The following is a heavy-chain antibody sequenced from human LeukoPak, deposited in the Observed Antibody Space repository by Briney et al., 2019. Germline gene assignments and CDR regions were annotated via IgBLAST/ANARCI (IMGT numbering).Heavy chain of an antibody. V-gene: IGHV3-7*04. Sequence: GGSLRLSCVASGSPFSSYWVTWVRQAPGKGLEWVANIKQDGSKKSYVDSVKGRFTISRDNAKNSLYLQMNSLRAEDTAIYYCTRVGYIDEGIDYWGQGTLVTVSS. J-gene: IGHJ4*02. D-gene: IGHD5-24*01. CDR3: TRVGYIDEGIDY. CDR1: GSPFSSYW. CDR2: IKQDGSKK.